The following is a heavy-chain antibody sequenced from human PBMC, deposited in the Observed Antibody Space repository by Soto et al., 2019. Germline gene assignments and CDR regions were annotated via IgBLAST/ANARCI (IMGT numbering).Heavy chain of an antibody. CDR1: GGTFSNYA. Sequence: QVQLVQSGAEVKKPGSSVKVSCKASGGTFSNYAITWVRQAPGQGLEWLGRIIPIFGSANYAQKFQGRVTITAXXXTXPAYMEMSSRRSDDTAVYYCAKDGGKDGYFGNWFDPWGQGTLVTVSS. CDR2: IIPIFGSA. CDR3: AKDGGKDGYFGNWFDP. V-gene: IGHV1-69*15. J-gene: IGHJ5*02. D-gene: IGHD5-12*01.